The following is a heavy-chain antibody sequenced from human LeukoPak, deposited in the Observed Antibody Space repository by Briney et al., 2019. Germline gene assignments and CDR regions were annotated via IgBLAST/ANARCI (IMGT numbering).Heavy chain of an antibody. J-gene: IGHJ6*02. Sequence: ASVKVSCKASGGTFISYAISWVRQAPGQGLEWMGRIIPIFGIANYAQKFQGRVTITADKSTSTAYMELSSLRSEDTAVYYCASREYCSSTSCYKRGDYYYYGMDVWGQGTTVTVSS. CDR2: IIPIFGIA. D-gene: IGHD2-2*02. V-gene: IGHV1-69*04. CDR3: ASREYCSSTSCYKRGDYYYYGMDV. CDR1: GGTFISYA.